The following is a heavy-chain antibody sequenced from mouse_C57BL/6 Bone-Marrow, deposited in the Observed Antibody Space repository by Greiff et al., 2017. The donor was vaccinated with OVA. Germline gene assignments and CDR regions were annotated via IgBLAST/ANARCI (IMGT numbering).Heavy chain of an antibody. J-gene: IGHJ2*01. CDR1: GFTFSSYA. Sequence: EVKLEESGEGLVKPGGSLKLSCAASGFTFSSYAMSWVRQTPEKRLEWVAYISSGGDYIYYADTVKGRFTISRDNARNTLYLQMSSLKSEDTAMYYCTRGNGSSPFDYWGQGTTLTVSS. CDR3: TRGNGSSPFDY. V-gene: IGHV5-9-1*02. CDR2: ISSGGDYI. D-gene: IGHD1-1*01.